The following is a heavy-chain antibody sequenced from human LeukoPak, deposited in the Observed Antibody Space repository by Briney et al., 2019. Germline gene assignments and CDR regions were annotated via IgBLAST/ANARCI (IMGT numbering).Heavy chain of an antibody. Sequence: GGSLRLSCAASGFTVSSNYMSWVRQAPGKGLEWVSAISGSGGSTYYADSVKGRFTISRDNSKNTLYLRMNSLRAEDTAVYYCAHGGNSPFDYWGQGTLVTVSS. J-gene: IGHJ4*02. V-gene: IGHV3-23*01. CDR3: AHGGNSPFDY. CDR1: GFTVSSNY. D-gene: IGHD4-23*01. CDR2: ISGSGGST.